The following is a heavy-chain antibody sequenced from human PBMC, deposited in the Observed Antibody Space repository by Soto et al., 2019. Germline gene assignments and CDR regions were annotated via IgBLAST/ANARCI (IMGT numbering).Heavy chain of an antibody. CDR2: INHSGST. J-gene: IGHJ6*02. V-gene: IGHV4-34*01. CDR1: GGSFSGYY. Sequence: QVQLQQWGAGLLKPSETLSLTCAVYGGSFSGYYWSWIRQHPGKGLEWMGEINHSGSTNYNPSLKCGVTISVDTSKNQFCLKLSSVTAADTAGYYCARAIPGPVPHHCYYGMDVWGQGTTVTDSS. D-gene: IGHD2-21*01. CDR3: ARAIPGPVPHHCYYGMDV.